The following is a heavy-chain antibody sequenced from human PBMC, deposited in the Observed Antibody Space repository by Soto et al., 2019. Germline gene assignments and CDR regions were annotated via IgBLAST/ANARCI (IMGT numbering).Heavy chain of an antibody. Sequence: ASVKVSCKASGYTFTSYGISWVRQAPGQGLEWMGWISAYNGNTNYAQKLQGRVTMTTDTSTSTAYMELRSLRSDDTAVYYCAGVIVVVVAATRRTGWFDPWGQGTLVTVSS. CDR3: AGVIVVVVAATRRTGWFDP. CDR1: GYTFTSYG. J-gene: IGHJ5*02. CDR2: ISAYNGNT. V-gene: IGHV1-18*01. D-gene: IGHD2-15*01.